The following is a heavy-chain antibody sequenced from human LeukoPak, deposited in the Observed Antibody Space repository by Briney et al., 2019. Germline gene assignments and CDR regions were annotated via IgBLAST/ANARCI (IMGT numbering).Heavy chain of an antibody. Sequence: SETLSPTCAVSGGSISSGGYSWSWIRQPPGKGLEWIGYIYHSGSTYYNPSLKSRVTISVDRSKNQFSLKLSSVTAADTAVYYCTRGGGKRVTQADYWGQGTLVTVSS. CDR1: GGSISSGGYS. J-gene: IGHJ4*02. D-gene: IGHD4-23*01. CDR2: IYHSGST. CDR3: TRGGGKRVTQADY. V-gene: IGHV4-30-2*01.